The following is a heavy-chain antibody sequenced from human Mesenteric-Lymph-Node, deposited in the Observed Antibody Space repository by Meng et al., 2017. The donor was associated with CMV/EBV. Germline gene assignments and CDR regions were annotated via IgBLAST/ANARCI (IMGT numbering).Heavy chain of an antibody. CDR3: ARGDHPYNDILTGYSPLDF. CDR2: IKQDGTEK. CDR1: RFTFSSYW. D-gene: IGHD3-9*01. Sequence: GESLKISCAASRFTFSSYWMSWVRQVPGKGLQWVANIKQDGTEKYFLDSVKGRFTISRDNAKNSLSLQMDSLRAEDTAVYYCARGDHPYNDILTGYSPLDFWGQGTLVTVSS. V-gene: IGHV3-7*03. J-gene: IGHJ4*02.